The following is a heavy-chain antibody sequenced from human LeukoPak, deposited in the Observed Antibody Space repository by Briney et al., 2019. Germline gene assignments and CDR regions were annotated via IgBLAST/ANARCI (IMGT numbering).Heavy chain of an antibody. CDR1: GGSINNSY. Sequence: SETLSLTCTVSGGSINNSYWTWIRQPPGKGLEWIGHIYYSGSTNYSPSLKSRVTISVDTSKNQYSLKLSSVTAADTAVYYCARTTMVRGTYYMDVWGKGTTVTISS. V-gene: IGHV4-59*01. D-gene: IGHD3-10*01. J-gene: IGHJ6*03. CDR3: ARTTMVRGTYYMDV. CDR2: IYYSGST.